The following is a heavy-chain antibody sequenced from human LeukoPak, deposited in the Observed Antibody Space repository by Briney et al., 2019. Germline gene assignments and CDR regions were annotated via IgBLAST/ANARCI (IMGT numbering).Heavy chain of an antibody. J-gene: IGHJ4*02. V-gene: IGHV4-59*01. CDR1: GGSISSYY. D-gene: IGHD6-13*01. CDR3: ARGIAAAGTGDY. CDR2: IYYSGST. Sequence: SETLSLTCTVSGGSISSYYWSWIRQPPGKGLEWIGYIYYSGSTNYNPSLKSRVTISVDTSKNQFSLKLSSVTAADTAVYYCARGIAAAGTGDYWGQGTLVTVSS.